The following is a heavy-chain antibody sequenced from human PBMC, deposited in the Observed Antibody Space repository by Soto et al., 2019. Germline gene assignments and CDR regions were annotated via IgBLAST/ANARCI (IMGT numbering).Heavy chain of an antibody. CDR2: FIPMLGIA. J-gene: IGHJ4*02. D-gene: IGHD3-16*01. V-gene: IGHV1-69*02. Sequence: HVQLVQSGAEVKRPGSSVKVSCKASGDSFSRSTFSWVRQAPGQGLEWMGRFIPMLGIANYAQTFQGRVPITANKSTSTAYMDLSSLRSEDTAVYTCVSLYDNTGGTFDYWGQGTLVTVSS. CDR1: GDSFSRST. CDR3: VSLYDNTGGTFDY.